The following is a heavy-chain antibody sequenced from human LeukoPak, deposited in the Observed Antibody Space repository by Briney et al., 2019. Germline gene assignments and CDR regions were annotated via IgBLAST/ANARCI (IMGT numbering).Heavy chain of an antibody. J-gene: IGHJ4*02. CDR3: ARVVRDGYNYYFDY. D-gene: IGHD5-24*01. CDR1: GGSISSYY. CDR2: IYTSGST. V-gene: IGHV4-4*07. Sequence: SETLSLTCTVSGGSISSYYWSWIRQPAGKGLEWIGRIYTSGSTNYNPSLKSQVTMSVDTSKNQFSLKLSSVTAADTAVYYCARVVRDGYNYYFDYWGQGTLVTVSS.